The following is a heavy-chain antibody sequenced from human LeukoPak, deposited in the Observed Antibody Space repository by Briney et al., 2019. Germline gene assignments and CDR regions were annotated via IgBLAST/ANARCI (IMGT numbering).Heavy chain of an antibody. D-gene: IGHD3-3*01. J-gene: IGHJ4*02. Sequence: PSETLSLTCTVSGGSISSSSYYWGWIRQPPGKGLEWIGSIYYSGSTYYNPSLKSRVTISVDTSKNQFSLKLSSATAADTAVYYCARLQTYYDFWSGYYSPGRFDYWGQGTLVTVSS. V-gene: IGHV4-39*01. CDR1: GGSISSSSYY. CDR2: IYYSGST. CDR3: ARLQTYYDFWSGYYSPGRFDY.